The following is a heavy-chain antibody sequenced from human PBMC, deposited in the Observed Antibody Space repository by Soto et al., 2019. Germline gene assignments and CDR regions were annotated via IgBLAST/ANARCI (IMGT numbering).Heavy chain of an antibody. CDR1: GYTFLKYG. CDR2: IQTDTGHP. D-gene: IGHD3-16*01. CDR3: AKDRGYGYRFHH. J-gene: IGHJ4*02. Sequence: QVQLVQSGPEVKKPGASVKVSCKSAGYTFLKYGINWVRQAPGQGLEWMGGIQTDTGHPNVAQKLQSRVTMTTDTSTGTAYMEMRSLRSGDTATYYCAKDRGYGYRFHHWGQGTLVTVSS. V-gene: IGHV1-18*01.